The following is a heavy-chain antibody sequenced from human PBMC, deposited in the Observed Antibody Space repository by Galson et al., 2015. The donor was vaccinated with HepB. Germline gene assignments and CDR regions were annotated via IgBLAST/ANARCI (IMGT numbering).Heavy chain of an antibody. CDR3: ARETTVTRFDC. CDR2: TSHRSKWEN. CDR1: GDSVSSGGTS. J-gene: IGHJ4*02. D-gene: IGHD4-17*01. Sequence: CAISGDSVSSGGTSWNWIRQSPSRGLEWLGRTSHRSKWENEYASAVTGRIGIFPDTSKNQFSLQLKSVTPEDTAVYYCARETTVTRFDCRGQGTLVTVSS. V-gene: IGHV6-1*01.